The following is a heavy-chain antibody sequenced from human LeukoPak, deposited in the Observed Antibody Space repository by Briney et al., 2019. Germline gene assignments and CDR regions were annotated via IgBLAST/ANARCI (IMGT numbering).Heavy chain of an antibody. CDR2: ISISGKTI. CDR1: GFNFSDYY. J-gene: IGHJ4*02. Sequence: GGSLRLSCAASGFNFSDYYMSWIRQAPGKGLECVSYISISGKTIYYADSVKGRFTISRDNSKNTLYLQMNSLRAEDTAVYYCAKGMTTVRGAYDYWGQGTLVTVSS. CDR3: AKGMTTVRGAYDY. V-gene: IGHV3-11*01. D-gene: IGHD4-17*01.